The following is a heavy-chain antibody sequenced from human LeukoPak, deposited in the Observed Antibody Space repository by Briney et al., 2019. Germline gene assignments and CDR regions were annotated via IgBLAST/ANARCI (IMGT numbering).Heavy chain of an antibody. CDR1: GGSITSSY. V-gene: IGHV4-59*01. D-gene: IGHD4-17*01. CDR2: VYYSGST. Sequence: SETLSLTCTVSGGSITSSYWSWIRQPPGKGLEWIAQVYYSGSTKENPSLKSRLTISADTSKNQFSLKLSSVTAADTAVYFCAREPSTFGDYQNWFDPWGQGTLVTVSS. J-gene: IGHJ5*02. CDR3: AREPSTFGDYQNWFDP.